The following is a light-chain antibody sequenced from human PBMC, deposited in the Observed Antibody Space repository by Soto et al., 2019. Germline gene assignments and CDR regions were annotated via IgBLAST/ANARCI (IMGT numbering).Light chain of an antibody. CDR1: QCISSW. CDR2: DAS. J-gene: IGKJ1*01. CDR3: QQYNSYTWT. Sequence: DIQMTQSPSTLSASVGEKKTITCRTSQCISSWLAWYQQKPGKAPKLLIYDASSLDSGVLSRFSGSGSGTEFSLTISSLQPDDFATYYCQQYNSYTWTFGQGTKVDIK. V-gene: IGKV1-5*01.